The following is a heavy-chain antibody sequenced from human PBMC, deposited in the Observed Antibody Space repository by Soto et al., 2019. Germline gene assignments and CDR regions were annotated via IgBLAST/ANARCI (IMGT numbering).Heavy chain of an antibody. CDR3: ARPWEHYDYYYYMDV. Sequence: EVQLVESGGGLVKPGGSLRLSCAASGFTFSSYSMNWVRQAPGKGLEWVSSISRSSSYIYYADAVKGRFTSTRDNSQKSPYLQMTSLTADDTAVDYCARPWEHYDYYYYMDVGGNGTTVTVSS. CDR2: ISRSSSYI. CDR1: GFTFSSYS. J-gene: IGHJ6*03. D-gene: IGHD1-1*01. V-gene: IGHV3-21*01.